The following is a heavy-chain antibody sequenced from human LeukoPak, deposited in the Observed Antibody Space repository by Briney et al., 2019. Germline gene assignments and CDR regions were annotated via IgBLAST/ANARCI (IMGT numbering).Heavy chain of an antibody. D-gene: IGHD2-2*03. V-gene: IGHV3-23*01. CDR1: GFTFSSYA. J-gene: IGHJ4*02. CDR3: AKGELFGYCSSTSCYADPGCFDY. CDR2: ISGSGGST. Sequence: GGSLRLSCAASGFTFSSYAMSWVRQAPGKGLEWVSAISGSGGSTYYADSVKGRFTISRDNSKNTLYLQMNSLRAEDTAVYYCAKGELFGYCSSTSCYADPGCFDYWGQGTLVTVSS.